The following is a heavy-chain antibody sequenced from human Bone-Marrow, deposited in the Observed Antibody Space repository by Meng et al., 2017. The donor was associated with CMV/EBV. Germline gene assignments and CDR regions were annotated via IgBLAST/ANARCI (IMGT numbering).Heavy chain of an antibody. CDR1: GGSFSGYY. Sequence: SETLSLTCAVYGGSFSGYYWSWIRQPPGKGLEWIGEINHSGSTNYNPSLKSRVTISVDTSKNQFSLKLSSVTAADTAVYYCARGGIRFLESLSYGMDVWGQGTTVTVSS. V-gene: IGHV4-34*01. CDR3: ARGGIRFLESLSYGMDV. J-gene: IGHJ6*02. D-gene: IGHD3-3*01. CDR2: INHSGST.